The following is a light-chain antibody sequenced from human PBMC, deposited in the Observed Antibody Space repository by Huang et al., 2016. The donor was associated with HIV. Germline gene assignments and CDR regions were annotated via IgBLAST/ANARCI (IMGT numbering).Light chain of an antibody. CDR1: QNIANSH. CDR2: GAS. V-gene: IGKV3-20*01. CDR3: QQYDTFT. J-gene: IGKJ2*01. Sequence: EIVLTQSPATLSLSAGERVSLSCRASQNIANSHLAWYQQKPGQPPRLLVFGASTRASGLPGRFTGSVSGTDFILSISGLEPDDFAVYYCQQYDTFTFGQGTKVEMK.